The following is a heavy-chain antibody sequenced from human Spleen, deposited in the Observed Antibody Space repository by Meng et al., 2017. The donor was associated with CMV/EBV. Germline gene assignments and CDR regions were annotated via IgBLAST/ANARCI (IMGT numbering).Heavy chain of an antibody. J-gene: IGHJ4*02. D-gene: IGHD2-8*02. CDR2: IIHGGSP. CDR3: ARRPTGIDY. V-gene: IGHV4-34*12. Sequence: QVPPPQGGAGLLKPSETLSLTCAVNGGSLSGAYWNWIRQPPGKGLEWIGEIIHGGSPSYNPSLKSRVTISIDTSKNQLSLMLSSVTAADTAVYYCARRPTGIDYWGQGTLVTVSS. CDR1: GGSLSGAY.